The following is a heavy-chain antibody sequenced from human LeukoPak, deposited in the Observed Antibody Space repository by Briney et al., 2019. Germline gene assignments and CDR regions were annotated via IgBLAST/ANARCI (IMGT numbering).Heavy chain of an antibody. Sequence: PGGSLRLSCAASRFTFSTYWMSWVRQAPGKGPVWVSRIHSDGSTTIYADSVKGRFTISRDHAKNTVYLQMNTLRADDTGVYYCARHYYGSGSPTGGAFDVWGQGTMVTVSS. D-gene: IGHD3-10*01. CDR2: IHSDGSTT. V-gene: IGHV3-74*01. CDR3: ARHYYGSGSPTGGAFDV. J-gene: IGHJ3*01. CDR1: RFTFSTYW.